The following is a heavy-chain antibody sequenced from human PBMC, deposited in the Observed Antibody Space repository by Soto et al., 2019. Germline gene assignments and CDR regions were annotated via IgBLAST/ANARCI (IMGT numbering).Heavy chain of an antibody. D-gene: IGHD2-15*01. CDR3: ARENTPLDD. CDR2: IYYSGSA. Sequence: QVQLQESGPGLVKPSLTLSLTCTVSGGSISSGDYYWSWIRQPPGKGLEWIGYIYYSGSAYYNPSLEIRVTIPVDTSLNQCSLKLCSVTAAVTAVYYCARENTPLDDWGQGTLVTVSS. V-gene: IGHV4-30-4*01. CDR1: GGSISSGDYY. J-gene: IGHJ4*02.